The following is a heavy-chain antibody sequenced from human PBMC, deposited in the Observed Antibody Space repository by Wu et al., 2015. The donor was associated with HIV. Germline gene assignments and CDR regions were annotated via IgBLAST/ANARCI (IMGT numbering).Heavy chain of an antibody. CDR1: GYIFTDFG. J-gene: IGHJ4*02. V-gene: IGHV1-18*01. CDR3: ARGHYYDSSSSPMY. CDR2: ISAYNGVT. Sequence: VQLAQSGGEVKKPGASVKVACKASGYIFTDFGINWVRQAPGQGLEWMGWISAYNGVTKYSKKFQGRVTMTTETSTSTAFMELRNLRSDDAAVYYCARGHYYDSSSSPMYWGPGTLVTVSS. D-gene: IGHD3-22*01.